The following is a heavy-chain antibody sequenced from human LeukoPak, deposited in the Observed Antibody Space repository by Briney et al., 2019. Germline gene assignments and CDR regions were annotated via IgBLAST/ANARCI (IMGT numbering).Heavy chain of an antibody. CDR1: GFTFTHYG. Sequence: GGSLRLSCPASGFTFTHYGMNWVPQAPGKGLEWVSGIRANGETTYYADSVRGRFTISRDNSRSMVWLQMNSLTAEDTAMYYCGRDLNWGAFDIRGLGTLVTVSS. D-gene: IGHD7-27*01. CDR3: GRDLNWGAFDI. V-gene: IGHV3-23*01. CDR2: IRANGETT. J-gene: IGHJ3*02.